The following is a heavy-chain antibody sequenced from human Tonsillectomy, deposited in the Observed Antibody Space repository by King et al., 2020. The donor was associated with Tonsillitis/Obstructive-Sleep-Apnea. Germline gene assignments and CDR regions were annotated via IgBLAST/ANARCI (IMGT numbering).Heavy chain of an antibody. CDR3: ARYMVLEAGGDAFDI. V-gene: IGHV4-59*01. CDR1: GGSISSYY. D-gene: IGHD2-8*01. CDR2: IYYSGSA. Sequence: QLQESGPGLVKPSETLSLTCTVSGGSISSYYWSWIRQPPGKGLEWIGYIYYSGSANYNPSLKSRVTMSVDRHKNQFSLKLSSVTAADTAVYYCARYMVLEAGGDAFDIWGQGTMVTVSS. J-gene: IGHJ3*02.